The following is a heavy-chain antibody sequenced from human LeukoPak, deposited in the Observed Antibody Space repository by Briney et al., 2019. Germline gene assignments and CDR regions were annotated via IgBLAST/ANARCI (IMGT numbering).Heavy chain of an antibody. V-gene: IGHV4-39*01. D-gene: IGHD3-10*01. CDR1: RGSISSMSFY. Sequence: SETLSLTCTVSRGSISSMSFYWGWIRQSPGKGLEWIGTIYYSGSTYYNPSLKSRVTISVDTSKNQFSLKLSSVTAADTAVYYCARQNDYYGSGNYYNPTDYWGQGTLVTVSS. CDR3: ARQNDYYGSGNYYNPTDY. CDR2: IYYSGST. J-gene: IGHJ4*02.